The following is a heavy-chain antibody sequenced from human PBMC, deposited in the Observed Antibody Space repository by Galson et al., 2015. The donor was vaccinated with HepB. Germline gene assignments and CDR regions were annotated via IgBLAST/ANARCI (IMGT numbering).Heavy chain of an antibody. CDR2: ISDDGSKR. D-gene: IGHD1-14*01. Sequence: SLRLSCAASGFTFSSYAMNWVRQAPGKGLEWVAVISDDGSKRYYSDSWKGRFTISRDNSKNTLYLQMNSLRVEDTAVYYCARDRREREPTLITCQLDFWGQGTPVTVSS. CDR1: GFTFSSYA. CDR3: ARDRREREPTLITCQLDF. J-gene: IGHJ4*02. V-gene: IGHV3-30*04.